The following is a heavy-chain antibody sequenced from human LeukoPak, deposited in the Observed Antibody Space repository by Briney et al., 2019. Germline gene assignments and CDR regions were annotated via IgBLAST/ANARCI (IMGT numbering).Heavy chain of an antibody. CDR2: IYSGGYT. Sequence: PGGSLRLSCVASGFTVSTNYMSWVRQAPGKGLEWVSVIYSGGYTYSADSVKGRFTTSRDNSKNTLYLQMNSLRPEDTAVYYCARGYSSSWYDSWGQGTLVTVSS. J-gene: IGHJ5*01. V-gene: IGHV3-66*02. CDR3: ARGYSSSWYDS. CDR1: GFTVSTNY. D-gene: IGHD6-13*01.